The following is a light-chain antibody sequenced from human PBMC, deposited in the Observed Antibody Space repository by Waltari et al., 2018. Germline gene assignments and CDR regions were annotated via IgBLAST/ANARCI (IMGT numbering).Light chain of an antibody. Sequence: AIRMTQSPSSFSASTGVSVTITCRASQGISSYLAWYQQKPGKAPKLLIYAASTLQSGVPSRFSGSGSGTDFTLTISCLQSEDFATYYCQQYYSYPRTFGQGTKVEIK. J-gene: IGKJ1*01. V-gene: IGKV1-8*01. CDR1: QGISSY. CDR3: QQYYSYPRT. CDR2: AAS.